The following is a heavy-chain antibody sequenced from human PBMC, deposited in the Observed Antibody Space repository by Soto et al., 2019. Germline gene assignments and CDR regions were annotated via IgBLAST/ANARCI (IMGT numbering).Heavy chain of an antibody. J-gene: IGHJ6*02. CDR3: ARMAECIAARPYYCYVMDF. V-gene: IGHV2-26*01. CDR2: IFSNDGK. Sequence: QVPLQESEPVLVKPTDTLTLNCTVSGFSLSNASIGVSWIRQPPGQALEWLAHIFSNDGKSYNTALKSRLNNSKDTAKSQVVLTMTTVDPVDTATYYCARMAECIAARPYYCYVMDFWGQGTTVTVSS. CDR1: GFSLSNASIG. D-gene: IGHD6-6*01.